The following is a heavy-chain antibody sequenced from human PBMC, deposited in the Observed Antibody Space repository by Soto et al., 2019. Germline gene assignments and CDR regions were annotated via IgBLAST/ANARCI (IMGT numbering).Heavy chain of an antibody. CDR2: IIPIFGTA. D-gene: IGHD3-10*01. V-gene: IGHV1-69*01. J-gene: IGHJ4*02. CDR3: ASWAAGYYGSGSYSPFDY. Sequence: QAQLVQSGAEVKKPGSSVKVSCKASGGTFSSYAISWVRQAPGQGLEWMGGIIPIFGTANYAQKFQGRVTITADESTSTAYMALSSLRSEDTAVYYCASWAAGYYGSGSYSPFDYWGQGTLVTVSS. CDR1: GGTFSSYA.